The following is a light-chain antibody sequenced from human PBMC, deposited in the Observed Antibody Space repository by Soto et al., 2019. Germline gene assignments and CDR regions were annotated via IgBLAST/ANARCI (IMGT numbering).Light chain of an antibody. CDR3: QQYGSPIT. V-gene: IGKV3-20*01. CDR1: QSVSSSY. J-gene: IGKJ3*01. Sequence: EIVLTQSPGTLSLSPGERATLSCRASQSVSSSYLAWYQQKPGQAPRLLIYGASSRATGIPDRFSGSGSGTDFXLTISRLEPEDFAVYYCQQYGSPITFGPGTKVDIK. CDR2: GAS.